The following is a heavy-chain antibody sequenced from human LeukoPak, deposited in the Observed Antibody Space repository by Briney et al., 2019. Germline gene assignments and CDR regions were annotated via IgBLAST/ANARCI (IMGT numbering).Heavy chain of an antibody. CDR2: ISNNGDST. D-gene: IGHD4-23*01. J-gene: IGHJ5*02. CDR1: GFTFSSYG. CDR3: VKDHGGNGPDS. Sequence: PGGSLRLSCAASGFTFSSYGMSWVRQAPGKGLEWVSGISNNGDSTHYADSVKGRFTISRDNSRNTLYLQMNGLRAEDTAVYYCVKDHGGNGPDSWGQGTLVTVSS. V-gene: IGHV3-23*01.